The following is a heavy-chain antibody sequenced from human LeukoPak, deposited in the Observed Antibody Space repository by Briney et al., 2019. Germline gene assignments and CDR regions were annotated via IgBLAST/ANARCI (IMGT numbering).Heavy chain of an antibody. D-gene: IGHD2-15*01. Sequence: ASVKVSCKASGYTFTSYYMHWVRQARGQGLEWMGVINPSGDGTSYAQKFQGRVTLTRNVSTSTVYMELSSLRSEDTAVHYCARTCCSETSKFDYWGQGTLVTVSS. J-gene: IGHJ4*02. CDR2: INPSGDGT. CDR1: GYTFTSYY. V-gene: IGHV1-46*01. CDR3: ARTCCSETSKFDY.